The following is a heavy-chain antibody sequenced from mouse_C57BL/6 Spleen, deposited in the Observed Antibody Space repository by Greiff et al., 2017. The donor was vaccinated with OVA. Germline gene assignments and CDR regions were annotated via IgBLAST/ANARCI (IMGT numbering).Heavy chain of an antibody. CDR3: ALNSPITTVVAKDFDV. J-gene: IGHJ1*03. CDR2: IYPRSGNT. D-gene: IGHD1-1*01. Sequence: QVQLQQSGAELARPGASVKLSCKASGYTFTSYGISWVKQRTGQGLEWIGEIYPRSGNTYYNEKFKGKATLTADKSSSTAYMELRSLTSEDSAVYFCALNSPITTVVAKDFDVWGTGTTVTVSS. CDR1: GYTFTSYG. V-gene: IGHV1-81*01.